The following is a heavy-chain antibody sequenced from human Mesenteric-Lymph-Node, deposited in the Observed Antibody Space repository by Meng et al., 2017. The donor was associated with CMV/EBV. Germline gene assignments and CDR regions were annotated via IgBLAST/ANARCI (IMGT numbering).Heavy chain of an antibody. V-gene: IGHV3-7*01. D-gene: IGHD5/OR15-5a*01. Sequence: GESLKISCAASGFTFSSYWMSWVRQAPGKGLEWVANIKQDGSEKYYVDSVKGRFTISRDNAKNSLYLQMNSLRAEDTAVYYCARDSSTISKDYWGQGTLVTVSS. CDR1: GFTFSSYW. CDR2: IKQDGSEK. J-gene: IGHJ4*02. CDR3: ARDSSTISKDY.